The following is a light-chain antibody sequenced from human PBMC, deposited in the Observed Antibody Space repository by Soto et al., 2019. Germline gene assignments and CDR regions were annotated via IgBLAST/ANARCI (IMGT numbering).Light chain of an antibody. CDR1: QGIYNY. CDR3: QKYNSAPQT. Sequence: DIQMTQSPSSLSAAVGDRVTITCRASQGIYNYLAWYQQKPGKVPKLLIYAASTLQSGVPSRFSGSGYGTDFTLTISSLQPEDVATYYCQKYNSAPQTFGGGTKV. V-gene: IGKV1-27*01. CDR2: AAS. J-gene: IGKJ4*01.